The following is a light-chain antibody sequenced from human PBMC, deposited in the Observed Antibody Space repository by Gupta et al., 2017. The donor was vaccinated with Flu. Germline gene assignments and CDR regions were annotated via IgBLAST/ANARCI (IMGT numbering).Light chain of an antibody. CDR1: SSDVGGYNY. Sequence: QSALTHPPAASASPGQSVTISCTGTSSDVGGYNYVSWYQQHPGKAPSVLIQEVSERPSGVPGRVSGTKAGNNVSLPVSGLEAEDESDEYYNSLEAADSCLFGGGTKLTGL. CDR3: NSLEAADSCL. V-gene: IGLV2-8*01. J-gene: IGLJ2*01. CDR2: EVS.